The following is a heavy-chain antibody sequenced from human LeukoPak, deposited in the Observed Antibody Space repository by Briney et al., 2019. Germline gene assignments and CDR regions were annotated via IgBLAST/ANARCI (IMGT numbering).Heavy chain of an antibody. V-gene: IGHV1-2*06. D-gene: IGHD1-26*01. Sequence: ASVKVSCKASGYTFTGYYMHWVRQAPGQGVEWMGRINPNNGATNYAQKLQGRVTITGDTSISTAYMELSSLRSDDTAVYYCTRESGSYHGNDYWGQGTLVTVSS. CDR2: INPNNGAT. CDR3: TRESGSYHGNDY. CDR1: GYTFTGYY. J-gene: IGHJ4*02.